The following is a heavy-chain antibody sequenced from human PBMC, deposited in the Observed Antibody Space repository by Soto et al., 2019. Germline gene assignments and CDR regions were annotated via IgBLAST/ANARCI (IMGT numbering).Heavy chain of an antibody. D-gene: IGHD2-15*01. J-gene: IGHJ5*02. Sequence: QVQLVQSGAEVKKPGSSVKVSCKASGGTFSSYAISWVRQAPGQGLEWMGGIIPIFGTANYAQKFQGRVTITADESTSTVCIVLISLRSEDTAVYYCASDWVGCSGGSYYSAKEVDPWGQGTLVTVSS. CDR3: ASDWVGCSGGSYYSAKEVDP. CDR1: GGTFSSYA. CDR2: IIPIFGTA. V-gene: IGHV1-69*12.